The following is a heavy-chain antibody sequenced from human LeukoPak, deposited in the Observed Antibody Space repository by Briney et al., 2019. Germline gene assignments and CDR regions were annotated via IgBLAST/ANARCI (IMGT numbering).Heavy chain of an antibody. Sequence: GASVKVSCKASGGTFSSYAISWVRQAPGQGLEWMGRIIPILGIANYAQKFQGRVTITADKSTSTAYMELSSLRSEDTAVYYCARGVVGATLMFDYWGQGTLVTVSS. CDR2: IIPILGIA. V-gene: IGHV1-69*04. D-gene: IGHD1-26*01. CDR3: ARGVVGATLMFDY. CDR1: GGTFSSYA. J-gene: IGHJ4*02.